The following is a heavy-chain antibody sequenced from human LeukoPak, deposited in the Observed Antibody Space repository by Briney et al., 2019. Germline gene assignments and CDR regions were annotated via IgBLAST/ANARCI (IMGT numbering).Heavy chain of an antibody. V-gene: IGHV1-18*01. D-gene: IGHD3-10*01. Sequence: ASVKVSCKASGYTFTSYDINWVRQAPGQGLEWMGWISAYNGNTNYAQKLQGRVTMTTDTSTSTAYMELRSLRSDDTAVYYCARDRHGSGAFDIWGQGTMVTVSS. CDR1: GYTFTSYD. CDR3: ARDRHGSGAFDI. CDR2: ISAYNGNT. J-gene: IGHJ3*02.